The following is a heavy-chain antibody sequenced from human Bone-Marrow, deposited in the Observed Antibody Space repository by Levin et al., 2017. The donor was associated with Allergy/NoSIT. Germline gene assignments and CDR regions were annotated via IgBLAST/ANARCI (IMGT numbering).Heavy chain of an antibody. Sequence: GESLKISCKASGYTFTSYAMNWVRQAPGQGLEWMGWINTNTGNPTYAQGFTGRFVFSLDTSVSTAYLQISSLKAEDTAVYYCARDGLGGDFFANWFDPWGQGTLVTVSS. CDR2: INTNTGNP. CDR1: GYTFTSYA. J-gene: IGHJ5*02. D-gene: IGHD2-21*02. V-gene: IGHV7-4-1*02. CDR3: ARDGLGGDFFANWFDP.